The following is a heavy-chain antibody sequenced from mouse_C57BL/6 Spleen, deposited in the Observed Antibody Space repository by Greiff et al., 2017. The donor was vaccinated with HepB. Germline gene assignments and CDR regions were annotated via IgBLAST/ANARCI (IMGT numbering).Heavy chain of an antibody. CDR3: ARSNYYAMDY. Sequence: VQGVESGPGLVAPSQSLSITCTVSGFSFTSYAISWVRQPPGKGLEWLGVIWTGGGTNYNSALKSRLSISKDNSKSQVVLKMNSLQTDDTARYYCARSNYYAMDYWGQGTSVTVSS. J-gene: IGHJ4*01. CDR2: IWTGGGT. CDR1: GFSFTSYA. V-gene: IGHV2-9-1*01.